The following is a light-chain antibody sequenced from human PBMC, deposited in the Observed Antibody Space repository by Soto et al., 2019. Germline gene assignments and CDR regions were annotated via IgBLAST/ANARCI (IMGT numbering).Light chain of an antibody. V-gene: IGKV3-15*01. J-gene: IGKJ3*01. Sequence: EIVMTQSPATLSVSPGERATLSCRASQSVSSKLGWYQQKPGQAPRLLIYGASIRATGIPARFSGSGSGTAFTLTISSLQSEDFAVYYCQQYNTWPRTFGPGTKVDIK. CDR2: GAS. CDR3: QQYNTWPRT. CDR1: QSVSSK.